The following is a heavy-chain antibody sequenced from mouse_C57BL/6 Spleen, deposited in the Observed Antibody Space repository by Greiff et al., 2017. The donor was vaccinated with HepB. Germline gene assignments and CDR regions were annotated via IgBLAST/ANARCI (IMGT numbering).Heavy chain of an antibody. CDR3: ARYGYGSREGYYFDY. J-gene: IGHJ2*01. D-gene: IGHD1-1*01. V-gene: IGHV7-3*01. Sequence: EVQGVESGGGLVQPGGSLSLSCAASGFTFTDYYMSWVRQPPGKALEWLGFIRNKANGYTTEYSASVKGRFTISRDNSQSILYLQMIALRAEDSATYYCARYGYGSREGYYFDYWGQGTTLTVSS. CDR1: GFTFTDYY. CDR2: IRNKANGYTT.